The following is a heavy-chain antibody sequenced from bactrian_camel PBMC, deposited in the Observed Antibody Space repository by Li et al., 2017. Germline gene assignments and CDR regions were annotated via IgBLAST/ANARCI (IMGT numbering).Heavy chain of an antibody. V-gene: IGHV3S33*01. J-gene: IGHJ4*01. CDR1: GYPSTSIC. CDR2: IYGRGGTT. Sequence: HVQLVESGGGSVQAGGSLRLSCAASGYPSTSICMGYFRQAPGKEREGVAAIYGRGGTTDLASSVRGRFTISRDNAKNTLFLMMDSLQIEDSATYYCATGGYPSRWPQKGQGTQVTVS. D-gene: IGHD6*01.